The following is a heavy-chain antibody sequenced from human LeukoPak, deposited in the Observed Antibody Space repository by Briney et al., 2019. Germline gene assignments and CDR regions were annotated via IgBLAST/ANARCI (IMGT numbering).Heavy chain of an antibody. CDR2: ISGTSGAT. CDR3: AKLERRMSANFDY. J-gene: IGHJ4*02. V-gene: IGHV3-23*01. CDR1: GFTFTNYA. D-gene: IGHD1-1*01. Sequence: GGSLRLSCAASGFTFTNYAMNWVRQAPGKGLEWVSGISGTSGATNYADSVKGRFTISRDISKNTLSLQMNSLRAEDTAVYYCAKLERRMSANFDYWGQGTLVTVSS.